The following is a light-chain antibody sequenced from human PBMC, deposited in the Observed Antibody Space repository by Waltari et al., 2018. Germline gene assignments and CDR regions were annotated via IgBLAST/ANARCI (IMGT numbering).Light chain of an antibody. CDR2: DVS. CDR1: SRAVGGYNS. Sequence: QSALTQPASVSGSPGQSITLPCTGTSRAVGGYNSVAWYQQHPGKAPKLMIYDVSNRPSGVSDRFSGSKSGDTASLTISGLQAEDEADYYCNSYTSSSTWVFGGGTKLTVL. CDR3: NSYTSSSTWV. V-gene: IGLV2-14*03. J-gene: IGLJ3*02.